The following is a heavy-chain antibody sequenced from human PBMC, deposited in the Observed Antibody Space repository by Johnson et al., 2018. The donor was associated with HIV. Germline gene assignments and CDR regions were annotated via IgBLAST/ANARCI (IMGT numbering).Heavy chain of an antibody. Sequence: VQLVESGGGLVQPGGSLRLSCVASGFSFSSTWMNWVRQAPGKGLEWVANIKQDGSEKYYVDSVKGRFTISSDNAKNSLFLQMNSLRAEDTAVYYCARDRWGSSMRSDAFDIWGQGTMVTVSS. CDR1: GFSFSSTW. CDR2: IKQDGSEK. J-gene: IGHJ3*02. CDR3: ARDRWGSSMRSDAFDI. V-gene: IGHV3-7*05. D-gene: IGHD3-16*01.